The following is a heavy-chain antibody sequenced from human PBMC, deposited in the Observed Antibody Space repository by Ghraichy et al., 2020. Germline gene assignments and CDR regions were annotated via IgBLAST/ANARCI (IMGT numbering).Heavy chain of an antibody. J-gene: IGHJ3*02. V-gene: IGHV3-7*01. CDR1: GFGFSRHW. CDR3: AKEVGYYDFWYGYSDAFDI. CDR2: IKGDESET. D-gene: IGHD3-3*01. Sequence: LTCAASGFGFSRHWMSWVRQAPGKGLEWVANIKGDESETYYVDSVKGRFTISRDNAKNVLFLQMNTLRAEDTAVYYCAKEVGYYDFWYGYSDAFDIWGQGTKVTISS.